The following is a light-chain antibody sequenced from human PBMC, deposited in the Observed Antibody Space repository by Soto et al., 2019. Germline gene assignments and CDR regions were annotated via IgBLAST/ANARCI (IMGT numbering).Light chain of an antibody. Sequence: QSALTQPASVSGSPGQSITISCTGTSSDVGGYKYVSWSQQRPGKAPQLMIYEVSNRPSGVSNRFSGSKSGNTASLTISGLQAEDEADYYCQSYDSSLSVSYVFGTGTKVTVL. CDR1: SSDVGGYKY. CDR3: QSYDSSLSVSYV. J-gene: IGLJ1*01. V-gene: IGLV2-14*01. CDR2: EVS.